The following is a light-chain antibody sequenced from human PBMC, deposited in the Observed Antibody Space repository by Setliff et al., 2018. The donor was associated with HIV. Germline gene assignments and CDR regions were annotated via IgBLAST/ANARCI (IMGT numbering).Light chain of an antibody. CDR2: DVS. Sequence: QSALTQPASVSGSPGQSITISCTGTSSDVGGYNYVSWYQQHPGKAPKLMIYDVSNRPSGVSNRFSGSKSGNTASLTISGLQAEDEADYYCSSYTSSSSYVVGTGTKGTVL. CDR3: SSYTSSSSYV. CDR1: SSDVGGYNY. J-gene: IGLJ1*01. V-gene: IGLV2-14*03.